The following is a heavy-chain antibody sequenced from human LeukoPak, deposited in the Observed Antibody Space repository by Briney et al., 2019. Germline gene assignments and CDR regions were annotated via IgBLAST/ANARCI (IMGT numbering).Heavy chain of an antibody. V-gene: IGHV3-7*01. D-gene: IGHD6-13*01. J-gene: IGHJ5*02. Sequence: GGSLRLSCAASGFTLSSYWMSWVRQAPGKGLEWGANIKQDGSEKYYVDSVKGRFTISRDNAKNSLYLQMNSLRAEDTAVYYCARERYSSSWFNWFDPWGQGTLVTVSS. CDR3: ARERYSSSWFNWFDP. CDR2: IKQDGSEK. CDR1: GFTLSSYW.